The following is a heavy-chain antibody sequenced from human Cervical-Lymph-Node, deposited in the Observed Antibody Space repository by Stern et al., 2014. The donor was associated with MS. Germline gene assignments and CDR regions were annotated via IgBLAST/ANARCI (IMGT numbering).Heavy chain of an antibody. J-gene: IGHJ4*02. CDR3: ARVAYCGGDCSAFDS. D-gene: IGHD2-21*02. CDR1: GGSMASSTGGYF. CDR2: IYYSGST. V-gene: IGHV4-31*11. Sequence: VQLEESGPGLVKPSQTLSLICAVSGGSMASSTGGYFWSWIRQPPGKGLEWIGFIYYSGSTYYNPSLKRRTTISVDTSKNQVSLRLTSMTAADTAVYYCARVAYCGGDCSAFDSWGQGTLVTVSS.